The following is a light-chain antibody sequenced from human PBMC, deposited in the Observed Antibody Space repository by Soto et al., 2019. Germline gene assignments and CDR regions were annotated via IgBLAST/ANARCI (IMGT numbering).Light chain of an antibody. CDR2: AAS. Sequence: DIQITQSPSSLSASIGERVIITCRASETMSRYLNWYESKPGKAPRXLISAASSLHSGVPSRFSGSYSGTDFTLTISSLQPEDFATYYCQQSYSNTLTFGGGTKVDIK. CDR3: QQSYSNTLT. J-gene: IGKJ4*01. V-gene: IGKV1-39*01. CDR1: ETMSRY.